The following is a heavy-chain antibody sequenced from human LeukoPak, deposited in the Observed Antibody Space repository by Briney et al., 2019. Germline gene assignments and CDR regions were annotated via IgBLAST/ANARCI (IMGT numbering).Heavy chain of an antibody. CDR1: GGSISSGDYY. Sequence: SETLSLTCTISGGSISSGDYYWSWIRQPPGKGLEWIGYIYYSGSTYYNPSLKSRVTISVDTSKNQFSLKLSSVTAADTAVYYCARAGCGGDCYALMPAADAFDIWGQGTMVTVSS. D-gene: IGHD2-21*01. CDR2: IYYSGST. V-gene: IGHV4-30-4*08. CDR3: ARAGCGGDCYALMPAADAFDI. J-gene: IGHJ3*02.